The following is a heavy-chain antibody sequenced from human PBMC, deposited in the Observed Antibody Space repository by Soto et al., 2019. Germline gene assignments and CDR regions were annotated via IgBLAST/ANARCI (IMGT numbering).Heavy chain of an antibody. CDR3: AREPYYYDSSGYPELGYFDY. CDR2: IYYSGST. Sequence: LSLTCTVSGGSITSVGYYWSWIRQHPGKGLEWIGYIYYSGSTYYNPSRKSRVTISVDTSKNQFSLKLSSVTAADTAVYYCAREPYYYDSSGYPELGYFDYWGQGTLVTVSS. J-gene: IGHJ4*02. CDR1: GGSITSVGYY. V-gene: IGHV4-31*03. D-gene: IGHD3-22*01.